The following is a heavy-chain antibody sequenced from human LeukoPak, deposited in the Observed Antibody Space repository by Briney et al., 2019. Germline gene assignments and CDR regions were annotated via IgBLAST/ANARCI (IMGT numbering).Heavy chain of an antibody. CDR2: FDPEDGET. CDR3: ATEEWELLPARSSIAYDAFDI. CDR1: GYTLTELS. J-gene: IGHJ3*02. Sequence: ASVKVSCKVSGYTLTELSMHWVRQAPGKGLEWMGGFDPEDGETIYAQKFQGRVTMTEDTSTDTAYMELSSLRSEDTALYYCATEEWELLPARSSIAYDAFDIWGQGTMVTVSS. V-gene: IGHV1-24*01. D-gene: IGHD1-26*01.